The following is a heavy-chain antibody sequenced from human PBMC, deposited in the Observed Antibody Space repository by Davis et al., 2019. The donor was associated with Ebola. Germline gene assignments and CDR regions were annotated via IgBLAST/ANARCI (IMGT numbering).Heavy chain of an antibody. D-gene: IGHD6-13*01. J-gene: IGHJ5*02. V-gene: IGHV1-8*01. Sequence: AASVKVSCRASGYTFTSYDVNWVRQATAQGFEWMGWMNPNSGNTGYSQKFQGRVTMTRDTSTSTDYMELSSLRSEDTAVYYCARASWAEVGTRWFDPWGQGTLVTVSS. CDR3: ARASWAEVGTRWFDP. CDR2: MNPNSGNT. CDR1: GYTFTSYD.